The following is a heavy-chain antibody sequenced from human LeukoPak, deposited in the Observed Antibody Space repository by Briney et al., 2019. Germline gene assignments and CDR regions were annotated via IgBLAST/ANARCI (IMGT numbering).Heavy chain of an antibody. V-gene: IGHV3-7*01. J-gene: IGHJ4*02. D-gene: IGHD3/OR15-3a*01. CDR2: IKQDGSEK. CDR1: GFTFSSYW. Sequence: GGSLRLSCAASGFTFSSYWMSWVRQAPGKGLEWVANIKQDGSEKYYVDSVKGRFTISRDNAKNSLYLQMNSLRAEDTAVYYCAIDFWTDQFDYWGQGTLVTVSS. CDR3: AIDFWTDQFDY.